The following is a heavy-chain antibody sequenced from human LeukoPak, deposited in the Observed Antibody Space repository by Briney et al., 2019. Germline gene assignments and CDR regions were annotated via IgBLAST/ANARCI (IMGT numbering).Heavy chain of an antibody. CDR3: ARDRDYGGTSCFDY. CDR1: GYTFTSYG. V-gene: IGHV1-18*01. J-gene: IGHJ4*02. D-gene: IGHD4-23*01. Sequence: ATVKVSCKASGYTFTSYGVSWVRQAPGQGLEWMGWISAYNGNTNYAQKLQGRVTMTTDTSTSTAYMELRSLRSDDTAVYYCARDRDYGGTSCFDYWGQGTLVTVFS. CDR2: ISAYNGNT.